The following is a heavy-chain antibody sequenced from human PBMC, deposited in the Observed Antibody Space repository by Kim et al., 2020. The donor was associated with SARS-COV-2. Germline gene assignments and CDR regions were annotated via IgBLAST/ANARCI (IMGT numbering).Heavy chain of an antibody. V-gene: IGHV1-69*04. CDR2: IIPILGIA. CDR1: GGTFSSYA. CDR3: ARERAELGRGYSYGYDPGAFDI. D-gene: IGHD5-18*01. Sequence: SVKVSCKASGGTFSSYAISWVRQAPGQGLEWMGRIIPILGIANYAQKFQGRVTITADKSTSTAYMELSSLRSEDTAVYYCARERAELGRGYSYGYDPGAFDIWGQGTMVTVSS. J-gene: IGHJ3*02.